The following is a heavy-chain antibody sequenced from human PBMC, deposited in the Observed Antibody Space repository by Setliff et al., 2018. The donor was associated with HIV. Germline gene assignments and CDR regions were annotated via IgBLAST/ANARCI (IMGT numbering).Heavy chain of an antibody. D-gene: IGHD3-22*01. CDR1: GFTFSYYW. J-gene: IGHJ3*02. CDR2: IDGPGSGT. Sequence: PGGSLRLSCAASGFTFSYYWMHWVRQVPGKGLVWVSRIDGPGSGTSYADSVKGRFTISRDNAKNTLFLQMSSLRAEDTAMYYCARPGPRSSSGSACYGFEIWGQGTMVTVSS. V-gene: IGHV3-74*01. CDR3: ARPGPRSSSGSACYGFEI.